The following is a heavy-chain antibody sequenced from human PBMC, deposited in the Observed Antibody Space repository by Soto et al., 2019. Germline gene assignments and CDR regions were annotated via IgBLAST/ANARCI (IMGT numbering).Heavy chain of an antibody. V-gene: IGHV1-18*01. CDR3: ARTDILTGYPLYYFDY. CDR2: ISAYNGNT. J-gene: IGHJ4*02. CDR1: GYTFTSYG. Sequence: GASVKVSCKASGYTFTSYGISWVRQAPGQGLEWMGWISAYNGNTNYAQKLQGRVTMTTDTPTSTAYMELRSLRSDDTAVYYCARTDILTGYPLYYFDYWGQGTLVSVS. D-gene: IGHD3-9*01.